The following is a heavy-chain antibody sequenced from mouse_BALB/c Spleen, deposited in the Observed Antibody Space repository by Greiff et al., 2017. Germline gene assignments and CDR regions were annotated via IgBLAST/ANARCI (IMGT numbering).Heavy chain of an antibody. D-gene: IGHD2-4*01. V-gene: IGHV3-2*02. CDR3: ARGYYDYFDY. CDR1: GYSITSDYA. CDR2: ISYSGST. Sequence: EVQLQQSGPGLVKPSQSLSLTCTVTGYSITSDYAWNWIRQFPGNKLEWMGYISYSGSTSYNPSLKSRISITRDTSKNQFFLQLNSVTTEDTATYYCARGYYDYFDYWGQGTTLTVSS. J-gene: IGHJ2*01.